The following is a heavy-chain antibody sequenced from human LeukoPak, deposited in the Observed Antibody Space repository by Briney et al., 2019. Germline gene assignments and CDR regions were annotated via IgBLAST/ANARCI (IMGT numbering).Heavy chain of an antibody. CDR1: EFTFSSYW. CDR3: ARDPHSGYDYGFDY. V-gene: IGHV3-7*01. Sequence: PGGSLRLPCAASEFTFSSYWMSWVRQAPGKGLEWVANIKQEGSEKYYVDSVKGRFTISRDNAKNSLYLQMNSLRAEDAAVYYCARDPHSGYDYGFDYWGQGTLVTVSS. CDR2: IKQEGSEK. D-gene: IGHD5-12*01. J-gene: IGHJ4*02.